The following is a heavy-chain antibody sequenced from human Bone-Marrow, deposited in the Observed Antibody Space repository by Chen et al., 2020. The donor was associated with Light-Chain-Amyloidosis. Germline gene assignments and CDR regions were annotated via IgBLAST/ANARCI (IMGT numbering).Heavy chain of an antibody. CDR3: ARGRQTFGV. J-gene: IGHJ6*04. D-gene: IGHD3-10*01. CDR1: GGSISSYY. CDR2: IYYSGST. Sequence: QVQLQESGPGLVKPSETLSLTCTVSGGSISSYYWSWIRQPPGKGLEWIGYIYYSGSTNYHPSLKSRVTISVDTSKNQFSLKLSSVTAADTAVYYCARGRQTFGVWGKGTTVTVSS. V-gene: IGHV4-59*01.